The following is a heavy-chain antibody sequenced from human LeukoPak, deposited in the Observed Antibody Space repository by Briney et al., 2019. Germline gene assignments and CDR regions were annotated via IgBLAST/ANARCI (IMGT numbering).Heavy chain of an antibody. CDR2: INPNSGGT. J-gene: IGHJ5*02. V-gene: IGHV1-2*02. CDR3: ASLGWEPHGGNWFDP. D-gene: IGHD1-26*01. Sequence: ASVKVSCKASGYTFTGYYMHWVRRAPGQGLEWMGWINPNSGGTNYAQKFQGRVTMTRDTSISTAYMELSRLRSDDTAVYYCASLGWEPHGGNWFDPWGQGTLVTVSS. CDR1: GYTFTGYY.